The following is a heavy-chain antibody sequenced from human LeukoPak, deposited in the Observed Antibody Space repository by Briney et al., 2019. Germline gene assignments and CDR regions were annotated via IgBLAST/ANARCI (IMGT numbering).Heavy chain of an antibody. Sequence: SETLSLTCAVSGGSISSTSYHWAWIRQPPGKGLEWIGTIYYSGSTYHNPSLKSRVTLSVDTSRNQFSLRLSSVDAADTAVYYCAKAGVRYFDSSGLYAFDFWGQGTTVTVSS. CDR2: IYYSGST. D-gene: IGHD3-22*01. CDR1: GGSISSTSYH. CDR3: AKAGVRYFDSSGLYAFDF. J-gene: IGHJ3*01. V-gene: IGHV4-39*01.